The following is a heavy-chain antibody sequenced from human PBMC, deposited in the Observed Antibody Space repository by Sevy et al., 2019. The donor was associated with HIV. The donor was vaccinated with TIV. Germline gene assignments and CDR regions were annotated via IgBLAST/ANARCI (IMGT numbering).Heavy chain of an antibody. J-gene: IGHJ4*02. D-gene: IGHD1-26*01. CDR3: ARAGGSWALRY. CDR2: ISVSGNTI. CDR1: GFIFSDYY. V-gene: IGHV3-11*01. Sequence: GGSLRLSCAASGFIFSDYYMSWIRQAPGKGLEWVSYISVSGNTIYYTDSVKGRFTISRDNAKDSLNLQMNSLRAEDTAVDYCARAGGSWALRYWGQGSLVTVSS.